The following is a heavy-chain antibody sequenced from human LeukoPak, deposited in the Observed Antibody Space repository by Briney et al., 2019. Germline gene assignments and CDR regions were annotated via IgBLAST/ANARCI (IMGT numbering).Heavy chain of an antibody. CDR2: IIPILGIA. J-gene: IGHJ3*02. V-gene: IGHV1-69*04. CDR1: GGTFSSYA. CDR3: ARACSSASCYGFDAFDI. D-gene: IGHD2-2*01. Sequence: SVKVSCKASGGTFSSYAISWVRQAPGQGLEWMGRIIPILGIANYAQKFQGRVTITADKSTSTAYMELSSLRSEDTAVYYCARACSSASCYGFDAFDIWGQGTMVTVSS.